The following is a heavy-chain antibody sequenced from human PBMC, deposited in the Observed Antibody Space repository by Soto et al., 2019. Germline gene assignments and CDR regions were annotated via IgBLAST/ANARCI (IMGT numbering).Heavy chain of an antibody. CDR1: GFIFSSYA. CDR2: ISYDGSKK. CDR3: AREDHGGLLPGYYYYGMDV. V-gene: IGHV3-30-3*01. J-gene: IGHJ6*02. D-gene: IGHD3-16*01. Sequence: GGSLRLSCAASGFIFSSYAMNWVRQAPGNGLEWVALISYDGSKKYYADSVKGRFTISRDNSRDTLYLQMNSLRAEDTAVYYCAREDHGGLLPGYYYYGMDVWGQGTTVTVSS.